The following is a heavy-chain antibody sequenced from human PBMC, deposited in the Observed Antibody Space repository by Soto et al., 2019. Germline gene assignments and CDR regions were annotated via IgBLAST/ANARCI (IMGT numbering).Heavy chain of an antibody. CDR3: ARLGSYCSGGSCYSLYYYYYVDG. V-gene: IGHV4-59*08. CDR2: IYYSEST. D-gene: IGHD2-15*01. CDR1: GGSISSYY. Sequence: TLSLTCTVSGGSISSYYWNWTRHPPGKGLDGIGDIYYSESTSYNPSLTSRVTTAVDTTKNQFTLKLSSVTAADTAVYYCARLGSYCSGGSCYSLYYYYYVDGWGKGTTVTVSS. J-gene: IGHJ6*03.